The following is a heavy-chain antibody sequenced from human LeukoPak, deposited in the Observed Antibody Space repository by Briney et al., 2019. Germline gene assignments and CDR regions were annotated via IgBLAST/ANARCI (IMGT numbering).Heavy chain of an antibody. Sequence: GGSLRLSCAASGFTFSSYWMSWVRQAPGKGLEWVANIKQDGSDKYYVDSVKGRFTISRDNAKNSLYLQMNSLSAENTAVYYGGREGARSRTLFDYWGQGTLVTVSS. CDR1: GFTFSSYW. V-gene: IGHV3-7*01. J-gene: IGHJ4*02. D-gene: IGHD1-14*01. CDR3: GREGARSRTLFDY. CDR2: IKQDGSDK.